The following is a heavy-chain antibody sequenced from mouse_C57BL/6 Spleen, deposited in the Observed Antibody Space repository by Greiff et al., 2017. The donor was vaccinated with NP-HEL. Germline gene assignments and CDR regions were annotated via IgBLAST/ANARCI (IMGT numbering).Heavy chain of an antibody. J-gene: IGHJ3*01. Sequence: QVQLQQSGAELARPGASVKLSCKASGYTFTSYGISWVKQRTGQGLEWIGEIYPRSGNTSSNEKFKGKATLTADKSSSTAYMELRSLTSEDSAVYFCARYDYGSSFAYWGKGTLVTVSA. V-gene: IGHV1-81*01. D-gene: IGHD1-1*01. CDR1: GYTFTSYG. CDR2: IYPRSGNT. CDR3: ARYDYGSSFAY.